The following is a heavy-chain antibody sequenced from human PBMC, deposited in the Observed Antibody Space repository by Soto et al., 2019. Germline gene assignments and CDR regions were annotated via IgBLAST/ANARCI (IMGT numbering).Heavy chain of an antibody. CDR2: ISGYNGHT. V-gene: IGHV1-18*01. CDR3: AREGEMPYYYYGLDV. J-gene: IGHJ6*02. D-gene: IGHD3-16*01. CDR1: GYTFTTYG. Sequence: QVQLMQSGAEVRKPGASVKVSCKASGYTFTTYGISWVRQAPGQGLEWMGWISGYNGHTKYAQKFQGRVTMTTDTATSTVYMDLRSLRSDDTAGYYCAREGEMPYYYYGLDVWGQGTTVTVSS.